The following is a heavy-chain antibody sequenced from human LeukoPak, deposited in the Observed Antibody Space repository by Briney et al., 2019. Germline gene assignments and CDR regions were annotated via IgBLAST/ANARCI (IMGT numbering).Heavy chain of an antibody. V-gene: IGHV3-74*01. CDR1: GFTFSTYW. CDR2: INNDGSST. CDR3: TLTKGYSSSLSLDY. Sequence: GGSLRLSWVASGFTFSTYWMHWVGQAPGKGLVWFSRINNDGSSTSYADSVKGRFTISRDNAKNTLYLQMNSLRAEDTAVYYCTLTKGYSSSLSLDYWGQGTLVTVSS. D-gene: IGHD6-6*01. J-gene: IGHJ4*02.